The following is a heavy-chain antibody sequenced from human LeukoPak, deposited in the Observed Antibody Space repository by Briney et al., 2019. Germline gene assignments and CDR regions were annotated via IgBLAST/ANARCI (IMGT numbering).Heavy chain of an antibody. V-gene: IGHV3-73*01. J-gene: IGHJ3*02. CDR3: TRRQGGGNDAFDI. CDR1: GFTFSGSA. CDR2: IRSKANSYAT. Sequence: GGSLRLSCAASGFTFSGSAMHWVRQASGKGLEWVGRIRSKANSYATAYAASVKGRFAISRDDSKNTAYLQMNSLKTEDTAVYYCTRRQGGGNDAFDIWGQGTMVTVSS. D-gene: IGHD2-15*01.